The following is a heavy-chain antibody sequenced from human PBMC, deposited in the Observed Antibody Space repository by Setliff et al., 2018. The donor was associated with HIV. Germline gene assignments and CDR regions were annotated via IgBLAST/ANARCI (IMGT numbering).Heavy chain of an antibody. V-gene: IGHV4-39*01. CDR1: GGSINRSNYY. CDR2: ISYTGST. CDR3: ARQTWEYYDTLTGYYRSPKNFDS. Sequence: PSETLSLTCTVPGGSINRSNYYWGWIRQPPGKGLEWIGTISYTGSTYYDPSLKSRVTISLDTSKNQFFLKLSSVTAPDTAIYYCARQTWEYYDTLTGYYRSPKNFDSWGQGT. D-gene: IGHD3-9*01. J-gene: IGHJ4*02.